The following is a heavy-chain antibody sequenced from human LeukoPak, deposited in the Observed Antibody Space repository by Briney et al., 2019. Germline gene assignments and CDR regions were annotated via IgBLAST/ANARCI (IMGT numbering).Heavy chain of an antibody. D-gene: IGHD6-19*01. CDR3: ARRPPVAYDAFDI. V-gene: IGHV5-51*01. Sequence: GESLKISCKGSGYIFTSYWIGWVRQMPGKGLGWMGIIYPGDSDTRYSPSFQGQVTISADKSISTAYLQWSSLKASDTAMYYCARRPPVAYDAFDIWGQGTMVTVSS. J-gene: IGHJ3*02. CDR2: IYPGDSDT. CDR1: GYIFTSYW.